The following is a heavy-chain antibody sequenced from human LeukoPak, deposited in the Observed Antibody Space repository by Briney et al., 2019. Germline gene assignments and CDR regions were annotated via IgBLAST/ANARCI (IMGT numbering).Heavy chain of an antibody. CDR1: GGSISSGGYY. J-gene: IGHJ4*02. CDR2: IYYSGST. Sequence: SETLSLTCTVSGGSISSGGYYWSWIRQHPGKGLEWIGYIYYSGSTYYNPSLKSRVTISVYTSKNQFSLKLSSVTAADTAVYYCARVPYSSSWCPPPCYFDYWGQGTLVTVSS. D-gene: IGHD6-13*01. V-gene: IGHV4-31*03. CDR3: ARVPYSSSWCPPPCYFDY.